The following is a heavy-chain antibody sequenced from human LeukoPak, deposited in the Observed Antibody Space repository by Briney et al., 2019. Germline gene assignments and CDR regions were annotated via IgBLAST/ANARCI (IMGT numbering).Heavy chain of an antibody. CDR2: ISHDGENK. CDR3: ATITGSPDH. V-gene: IGHV3-30*02. Sequence: GGSLRLSCAASGFTINKYGIHWVRQAPGKGLEWVALISHDGENKFYADSVRGRFTISRDNSRNTVYLQMGSLRAEDTSLYYCATITGSPDHWGQGSLVTVSS. J-gene: IGHJ4*02. D-gene: IGHD1-20*01. CDR1: GFTINKYG.